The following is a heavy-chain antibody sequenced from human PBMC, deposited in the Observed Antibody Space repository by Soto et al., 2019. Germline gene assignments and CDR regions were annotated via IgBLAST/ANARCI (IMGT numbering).Heavy chain of an antibody. CDR3: ARDLSSYDCGDYLPTFDY. J-gene: IGHJ4*02. CDR2: ISSSGSTI. Sequence: QVQLVESGGGLVKPGGSLRLSCAASGFTFSDYYMSWIRQAPGKGLEWVSYISSSGSTIYYADSVKGRFTISRANAQNSLSLQMNSLRAEDTAVYYCARDLSSYDCGDYLPTFDYWGQGTLVTFSS. D-gene: IGHD4-17*01. CDR1: GFTFSDYY. V-gene: IGHV3-11*01.